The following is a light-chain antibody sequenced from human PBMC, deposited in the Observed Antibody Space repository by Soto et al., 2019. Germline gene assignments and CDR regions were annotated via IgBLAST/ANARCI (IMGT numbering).Light chain of an antibody. V-gene: IGKV3-15*01. CDR1: QSVSSN. CDR3: QQYDNWPGT. J-gene: IGKJ2*01. Sequence: ETVMTQSPATLSVSPGERATLSCRASQSVSSNLAWYQQKPGQAPRLLIYGASSKATGSPTRFSGRGSGTEFTLTISNLQPEDFAVYYCQQYDNWPGTFGQGTKLEIK. CDR2: GAS.